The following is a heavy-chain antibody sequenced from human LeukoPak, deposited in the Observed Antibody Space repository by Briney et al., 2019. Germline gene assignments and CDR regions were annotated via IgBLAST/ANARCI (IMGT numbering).Heavy chain of an antibody. CDR1: GYTFASYG. CDR2: ISGYNGDT. CDR3: ARDTARTTTAGGPDY. V-gene: IGHV1-18*01. D-gene: IGHD6-13*01. J-gene: IGHJ4*02. Sequence: ASVKVSCKASGYTFASYGIDWVRQAPGQGLEWMGWISGYNGDTYYAQNLQGRVTMTTDTSTSTAYMELRSLTSDDTALYYCARDTARTTTAGGPDYWGQGTLVTVSS.